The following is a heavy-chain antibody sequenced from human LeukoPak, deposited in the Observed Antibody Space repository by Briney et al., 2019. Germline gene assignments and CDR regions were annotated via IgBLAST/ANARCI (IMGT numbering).Heavy chain of an antibody. CDR3: AKVQTGDRYYYYGMDV. CDR1: GFTFSSYA. D-gene: IGHD7-27*01. CDR2: ISGSGGST. Sequence: GGSLRLSCAASGFTFSSYAMSWVRQAPGKGLEWVSAISGSGGSTYYADSVKGRFTISRDNSKNTLYLQMNSLRAENTAVYYCAKVQTGDRYYYYGMDVWGQGTTVTVSS. V-gene: IGHV3-23*01. J-gene: IGHJ6*02.